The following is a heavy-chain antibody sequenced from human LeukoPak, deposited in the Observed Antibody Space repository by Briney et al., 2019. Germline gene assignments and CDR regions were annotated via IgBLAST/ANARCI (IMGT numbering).Heavy chain of an antibody. D-gene: IGHD4-17*01. CDR1: GFTFTNYA. V-gene: IGHV3-30-3*01. Sequence: PGGSLRLSCAASGFTFTNYAMHWVRQAPGKGLEWVAVISYDGSNKYYADSVKGRFTISRDNSKNTLYLQMNSLRAEDTAVYYCARVELAVTTSIDYWGQGTLVTVSS. CDR2: ISYDGSNK. J-gene: IGHJ4*02. CDR3: ARVELAVTTSIDY.